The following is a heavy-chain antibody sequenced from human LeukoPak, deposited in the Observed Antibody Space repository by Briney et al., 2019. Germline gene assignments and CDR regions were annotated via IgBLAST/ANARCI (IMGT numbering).Heavy chain of an antibody. CDR2: IYTSEST. CDR1: GGSISSSNYY. Sequence: KASETLSLTCSVSGGSISSSNYYWSWIRQPAGKGLEWIGRIYTSESTNYNPSLKSRVTISVDTSKNQFSLKLSSVTAADTAVYFCARDSSGYYSYFDYWGQGTLVTVSS. D-gene: IGHD3-22*01. CDR3: ARDSSGYYSYFDY. V-gene: IGHV4-61*02. J-gene: IGHJ4*02.